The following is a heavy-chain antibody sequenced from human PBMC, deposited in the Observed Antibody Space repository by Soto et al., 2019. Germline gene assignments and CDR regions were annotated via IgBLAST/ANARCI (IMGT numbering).Heavy chain of an antibody. D-gene: IGHD6-13*01. CDR1: GFTFSSYG. CDR2: IWYDGSNK. J-gene: IGHJ4*02. CDR3: ARVAAAGRLARESDY. V-gene: IGHV3-33*01. Sequence: PGGSLRLSCAASGFTFSSYGMHWVRQAPGKGLEWVAVIWYDGSNKYYADSVKGRFTISRDNSKNTLYLQMNSLRAEDTAVYYCARVAAAGRLARESDYWGQGTLVTVSS.